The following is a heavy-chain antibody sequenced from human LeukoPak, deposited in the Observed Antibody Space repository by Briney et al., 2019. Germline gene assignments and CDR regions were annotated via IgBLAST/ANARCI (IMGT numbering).Heavy chain of an antibody. D-gene: IGHD1-14*01. J-gene: IGHJ5*02. Sequence: SETLSLTCTVSDGSISSSNYYWAWIRQPPGKGLEWIANIFYTGNTDYNPSLKSRVTISIDTSKNQFSLRLNSVTATDTAVYYCARLNKPGWFDPWGQGTLVTVSS. CDR1: DGSISSSNYY. V-gene: IGHV4-39*01. CDR2: IFYTGNT. CDR3: ARLNKPGWFDP.